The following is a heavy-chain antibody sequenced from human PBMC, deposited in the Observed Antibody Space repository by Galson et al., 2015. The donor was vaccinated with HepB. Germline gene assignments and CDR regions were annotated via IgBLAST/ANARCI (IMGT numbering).Heavy chain of an antibody. J-gene: IGHJ6*02. CDR1: GYTFTSYY. CDR3: ARDQFRTAAAGKNAPFGDRHYYYYGMDV. Sequence: SVKVSCKASGYTFTSYYMHWVRQAPGQGLEWMGIINPSGGSTSYAQKLQGRVTMTRDTSTSTVYMELSSLRSEDTAVYYCARDQFRTAAAGKNAPFGDRHYYYYGMDVWGQGTTVTVSS. V-gene: IGHV1-46*03. D-gene: IGHD6-13*01. CDR2: INPSGGST.